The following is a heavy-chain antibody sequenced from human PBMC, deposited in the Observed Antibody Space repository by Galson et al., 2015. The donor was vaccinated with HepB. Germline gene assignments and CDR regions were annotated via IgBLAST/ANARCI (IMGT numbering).Heavy chain of an antibody. CDR3: AKEGSPYYYYYGMDV. CDR2: ISYDGSDK. D-gene: IGHD3-10*01. V-gene: IGHV3-30*18. J-gene: IGHJ6*02. CDR1: GFIFNNYG. Sequence: RLSCAASGFIFNNYGIHWVRQAPGKGLEWVALISYDGSDKYYADSVKGRFTISRDNSKNTLYLHLNSLRSDDAAVYYCAKEGSPYYYYYGMDVWGQGTTVTVSS.